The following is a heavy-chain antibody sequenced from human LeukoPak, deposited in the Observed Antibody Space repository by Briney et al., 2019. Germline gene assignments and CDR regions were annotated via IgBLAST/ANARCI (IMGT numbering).Heavy chain of an antibody. D-gene: IGHD2-8*01. CDR3: ARVEGNGLND. CDR2: IYYSGST. V-gene: IGHV4-59*01. J-gene: IGHJ4*02. Sequence: SETLSLTCTVSGASISSYYWSWIRQPPGKGLEWIGYIYYSGSTNYNPSLKGRVTISVDTSKNQFSLKLSSVTAADTAVYYCARVEGNGLNDWGQGTLVTVSS. CDR1: GASISSYY.